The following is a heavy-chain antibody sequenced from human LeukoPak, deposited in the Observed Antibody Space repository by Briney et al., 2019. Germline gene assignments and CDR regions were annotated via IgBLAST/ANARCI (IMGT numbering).Heavy chain of an antibody. CDR2: INHSGST. CDR3: ARFRYYGISTGYRNSLDY. D-gene: IGHD3-9*01. V-gene: IGHV4-34*01. Sequence: SETLSLTCAVYGGSFSGYYWSWIRQPPGKGLEWIREINHSGSTNYNPSLKSRVTISVDTSKNQFSLKLSSVTSADTAVYYCARFRYYGISTGYRNSLDYWGQGTLVTVSS. CDR1: GGSFSGYY. J-gene: IGHJ4*02.